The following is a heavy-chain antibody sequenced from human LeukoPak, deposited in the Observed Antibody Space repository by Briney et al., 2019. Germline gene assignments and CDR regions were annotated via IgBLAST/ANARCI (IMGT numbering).Heavy chain of an antibody. CDR1: GFAFGDYA. CDR3: TRAIPFDAFDI. V-gene: IGHV3-49*04. Sequence: QSGGSLRLSCTASGFAFGDYAMSWVRQAPGKGLGWVGFIRSKAYGGTTEYAASVKGRFTISRDDSKSIAYLQMNSLKTEDTAVYYCTRAIPFDAFDIWGQGTMVTVSS. J-gene: IGHJ3*02. CDR2: IRSKAYGGTT.